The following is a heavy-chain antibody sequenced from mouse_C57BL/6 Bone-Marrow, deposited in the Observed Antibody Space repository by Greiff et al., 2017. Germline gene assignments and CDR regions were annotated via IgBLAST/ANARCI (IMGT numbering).Heavy chain of an antibody. CDR2: INSDGGST. CDR3: ARRRVTRYYYAMDY. J-gene: IGHJ4*01. Sequence: DVQLVESGGGLVQPGESLKLSCESTEYEFPYHDMSWVRKTPEKRLELVAAINSDGGSTYYPDTMEGRFIISRDNTKKSVYLERSSLRSEDTALYYCARRRVTRYYYAMDYWGQGTSVTVSS. V-gene: IGHV5-2*01. D-gene: IGHD2-5*01. CDR1: EYEFPYHD.